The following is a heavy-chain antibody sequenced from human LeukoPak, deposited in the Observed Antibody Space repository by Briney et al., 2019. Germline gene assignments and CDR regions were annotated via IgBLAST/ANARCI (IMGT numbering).Heavy chain of an antibody. CDR2: INHTGST. V-gene: IGHV4-34*01. CDR3: ARHVGVPAAMPYNWFDP. CDR1: GESFTTFY. D-gene: IGHD2-2*01. J-gene: IGHJ5*02. Sequence: SETLSLTCAVYGESFTTFYWGWIRQTPGKGLEWIGEINHTGSTNYNPSLKSRVTISIDTSKNQFSLKLSSVTAADTAVYYCARHVGVPAAMPYNWFDPWGQGTLVTVSS.